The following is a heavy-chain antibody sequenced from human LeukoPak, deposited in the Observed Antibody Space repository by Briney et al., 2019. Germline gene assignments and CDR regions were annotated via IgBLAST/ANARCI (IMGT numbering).Heavy chain of an antibody. D-gene: IGHD5-18*01. Sequence: HPGGSLRLSCAASGFTFDDYTMHWVRQAPGKGLEWVSLISWDGGSTYYADSVKGRFTISRDNSKNTLYLQMNSLRAEDTAVYYCAKDQPGDTNYFDYWGQGTLVTVSS. V-gene: IGHV3-43*01. J-gene: IGHJ4*02. CDR2: ISWDGGST. CDR1: GFTFDDYT. CDR3: AKDQPGDTNYFDY.